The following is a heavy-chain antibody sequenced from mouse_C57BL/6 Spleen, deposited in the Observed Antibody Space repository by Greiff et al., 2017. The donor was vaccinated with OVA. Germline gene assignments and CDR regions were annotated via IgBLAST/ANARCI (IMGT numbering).Heavy chain of an antibody. Sequence: VKLVESGPGLVQPSQSLSITCTVSGFSLTSYGVHWVRQSPGKGLEWLGVIWSGGSTDYNAAFISRLSISKDNSKSQVFFKMNSLQADDTAIYYCARKGDYDEVAFAYWGQGTLVTVSA. D-gene: IGHD2-4*01. J-gene: IGHJ3*01. CDR3: ARKGDYDEVAFAY. CDR1: GFSLTSYG. CDR2: IWSGGST. V-gene: IGHV2-2*01.